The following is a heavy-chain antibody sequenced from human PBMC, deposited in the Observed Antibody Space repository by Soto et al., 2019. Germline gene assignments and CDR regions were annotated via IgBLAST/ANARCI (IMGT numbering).Heavy chain of an antibody. CDR3: ARDGVGATAFFGYFDY. CDR1: GFTISSYS. J-gene: IGHJ4*02. Sequence: PGGSLRLSCAASGFTISSYSMNWVRQAPGKGLEWVSYISSSSTIYYADSVKGRFTISRDNAKNTLYLQMNSLRAEDTAVYYCARDGVGATAFFGYFDYWGQGALVTVSS. V-gene: IGHV3-48*04. D-gene: IGHD1-26*01. CDR2: ISSSSTI.